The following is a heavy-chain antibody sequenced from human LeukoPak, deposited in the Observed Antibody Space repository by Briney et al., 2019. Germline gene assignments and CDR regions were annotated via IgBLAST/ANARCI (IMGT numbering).Heavy chain of an antibody. CDR2: IYSGGST. CDR1: GFTFSDYR. D-gene: IGHD4-17*01. V-gene: IGHV3-53*01. Sequence: PGGPLRLSCAASGFTFSDYRMDWIRQAPGKGLEWVSVIYSGGSTFYGDSVKGRFTISRDNSKNTLYLQMNSLRAEDTAVYYCARARYDYGDYVGAFDIWGQGTMVTVSS. J-gene: IGHJ3*02. CDR3: ARARYDYGDYVGAFDI.